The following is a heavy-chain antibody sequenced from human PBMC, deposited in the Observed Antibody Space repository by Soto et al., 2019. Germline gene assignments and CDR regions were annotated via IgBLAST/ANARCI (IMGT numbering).Heavy chain of an antibody. CDR1: GGTLSSSA. J-gene: IGHJ6*02. CDR3: ACQVGVTVTYDHYGSMDV. V-gene: IGHV1-69*12. Sequence: QVQLAQSGAEVKKPGSSVKVSCKASGGTLSSSAISWVRQAPGPGLEGMGGVIPIFGTATYAQKFQGRVTSTADAYTSTAYMELTNLRSEDVAVCYCACQVGVTVTYDHYGSMDVWGQGTTVTVSS. CDR2: VIPIFGTA. D-gene: IGHD1-20*01.